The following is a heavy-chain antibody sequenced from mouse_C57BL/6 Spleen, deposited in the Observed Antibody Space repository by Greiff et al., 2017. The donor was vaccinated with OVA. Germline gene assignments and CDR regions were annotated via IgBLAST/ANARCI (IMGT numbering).Heavy chain of an antibody. CDR1: GFTFSDYY. CDR2: INYDGSST. CDR3: ARGTGKYYFDY. Sequence: EVQLVESEGGLVQPGSSMKLSCTASGFTFSDYYMAWVRQVPEKGLEWVANINYDGSSTYYLDSLKSRFIISRDNAKNILYLQMSSLKSEDTATYYCARGTGKYYFDYWGQGTTLTVSS. D-gene: IGHD4-1*01. V-gene: IGHV5-16*01. J-gene: IGHJ2*01.